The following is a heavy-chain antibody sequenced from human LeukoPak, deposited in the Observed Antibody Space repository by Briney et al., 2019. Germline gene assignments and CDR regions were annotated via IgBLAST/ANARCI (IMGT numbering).Heavy chain of an antibody. CDR1: GGSISSSGSY. V-gene: IGHV4-39*01. D-gene: IGHD6-6*01. CDR2: IYYSGST. Sequence: SETLSLTCTVSGGSISSSGSYWGWIRQPPGKGLEWIGSIYYSGSTYYNPSLKSRVTISVDTSKNQFSLKLSSVTAADTAVYYCARHLSVIAARPELSYFDYWGQGTLVTVSS. J-gene: IGHJ4*02. CDR3: ARHLSVIAARPELSYFDY.